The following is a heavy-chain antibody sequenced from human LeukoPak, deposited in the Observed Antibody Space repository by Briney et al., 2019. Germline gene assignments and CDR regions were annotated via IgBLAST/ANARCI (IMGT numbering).Heavy chain of an antibody. CDR1: NGSIGSYS. J-gene: IGHJ4*02. CDR2: INRGGST. CDR3: ARGRGTGSYYGY. V-gene: IGHV4-34*01. D-gene: IGHD3/OR15-3a*01. Sequence: PSETLSLTCTVSNGSIGSYSWSWIRQPPGKGLEWIGEINRGGSTNYNPSLKSRVSISADTSKKQFSLKLNSVTAADTAVYYCARGRGTGSYYGYWGQGTLVTVSS.